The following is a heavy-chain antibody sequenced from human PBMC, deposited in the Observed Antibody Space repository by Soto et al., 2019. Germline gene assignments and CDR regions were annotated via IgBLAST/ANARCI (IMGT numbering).Heavy chain of an antibody. CDR3: ARESGATYPRIMSGVDV. J-gene: IGHJ6*02. D-gene: IGHD3-16*01. V-gene: IGHV1-69*01. CDR1: GGTFSGYA. Sequence: QVQLVQSGAEVKKPGSSVKVSCKASGGTFSGYAISWVRQAPGQGLEWMGGIIPIFGTANYAQKFQGRVTITADESTSTAYMELSSLRSEDTAVYYCARESGATYPRIMSGVDVWGQGTTVTVSS. CDR2: IIPIFGTA.